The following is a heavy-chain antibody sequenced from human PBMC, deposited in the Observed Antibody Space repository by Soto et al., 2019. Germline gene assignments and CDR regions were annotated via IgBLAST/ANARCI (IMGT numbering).Heavy chain of an antibody. CDR3: ARLLYDRSGYYYFDY. V-gene: IGHV4-39*01. J-gene: IGHJ4*02. Sequence: QLQLHESGPGLVRPSETLSLTCTLYGGSISTRSYYWVWIRQTPGQGLEWIGRFYYIGGTYDNPSFKSRVTMSVDTPKNQFSLKLSSVTAADTAVYYCARLLYDRSGYYYFDYWGQGTLVTVSS. CDR1: GGSISTRSYY. D-gene: IGHD3-22*01. CDR2: FYYIGGT.